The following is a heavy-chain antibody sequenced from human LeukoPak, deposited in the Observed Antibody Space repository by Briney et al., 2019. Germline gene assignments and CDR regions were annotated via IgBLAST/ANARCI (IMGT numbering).Heavy chain of an antibody. CDR1: GYTFTDYY. CDR2: INPNSGGT. J-gene: IGHJ4*02. Sequence: GASVKVSCKASGYTFTDYYMHWVRQAPGQGLEWMGWINPNSGGTNYAQKFQGRVTMTRDTSISTAYMELSRLRSDDTAVYYCARGRGSTSPNFDYWGQGTLVTVSS. V-gene: IGHV1-2*02. CDR3: ARGRGSTSPNFDY. D-gene: IGHD2-2*01.